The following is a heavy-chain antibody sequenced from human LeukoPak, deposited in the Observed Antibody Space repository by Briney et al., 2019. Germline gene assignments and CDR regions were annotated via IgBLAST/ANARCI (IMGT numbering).Heavy chain of an antibody. J-gene: IGHJ4*02. CDR1: GCTFSSYW. CDR2: IKTDGSSI. Sequence: PGGSLRLSCTASGCTFSSYWMHWVRQAPGKGLVWVSHIKTDGSSINYADSVKGRFTISRDNAKNTLYLQMNSLRAEDTAVYYCARARYNNGLDYWGQGTLVTASS. CDR3: ARARYNNGLDY. V-gene: IGHV3-74*01. D-gene: IGHD1-14*01.